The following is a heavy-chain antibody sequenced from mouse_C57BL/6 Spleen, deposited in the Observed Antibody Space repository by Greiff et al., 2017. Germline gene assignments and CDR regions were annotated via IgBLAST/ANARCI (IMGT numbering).Heavy chain of an antibody. CDR3: ARNYGSSYWYFDV. V-gene: IGHV1-20*01. CDR2: INPYNGDT. CDR1: GYSFTGYF. D-gene: IGHD1-1*01. J-gene: IGHJ1*03. Sequence: EVKLMESGPELVKPGDSVKISCKASGYSFTGYFMNWVMQSHGKSLEWIGRINPYNGDTFYNQKFKGKATLTVDKSSSTAHMELRSLTSEDSAVYYCARNYGSSYWYFDVWGTGTTVTVSS.